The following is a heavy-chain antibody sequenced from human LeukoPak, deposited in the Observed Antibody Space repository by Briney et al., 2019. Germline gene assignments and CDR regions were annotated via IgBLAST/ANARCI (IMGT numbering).Heavy chain of an antibody. V-gene: IGHV3-33*01. J-gene: IGHJ4*02. CDR1: GFTFSNYA. Sequence: GRSLRLSCTASGFTFSNYALPWVRQAPGKGPEWVALIWPDGSNKDYSDSVKGRFAISRDNSKNTLYLQMSSLRAEDTAVYYCARDRYNHYFDYWGQGTLVTVSP. D-gene: IGHD5-24*01. CDR3: ARDRYNHYFDY. CDR2: IWPDGSNK.